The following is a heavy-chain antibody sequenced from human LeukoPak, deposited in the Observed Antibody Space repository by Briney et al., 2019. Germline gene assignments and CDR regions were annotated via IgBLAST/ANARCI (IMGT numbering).Heavy chain of an antibody. D-gene: IGHD3-3*01. CDR1: GFTFSTYG. CDR3: ARDGRSTTIFGVVTIDYYFDY. V-gene: IGHV3-30*02. Sequence: GGSLRLSCAASGFTFSTYGMHWVRQAPGKGLEWVAFIRYDGSNKYYVDSVRGRFTISRDNSKNTLYLQMNSLRAEDTAMYYCARDGRSTTIFGVVTIDYYFDYWGQGTLVTVSS. J-gene: IGHJ4*02. CDR2: IRYDGSNK.